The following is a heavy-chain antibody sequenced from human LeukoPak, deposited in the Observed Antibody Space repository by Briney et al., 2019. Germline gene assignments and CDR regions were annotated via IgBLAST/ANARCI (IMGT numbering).Heavy chain of an antibody. CDR1: RFTFSSYA. Sequence: GALRLSCAASRFTFSSYAMSWVRQAPGKGLEWVSGISGSGGSTYYADSVKGRFTISRDNAKNSLYLQMNSLRAEDTAVYYCARDSAGYYDFWSGPIIDYWGQGTLVTVSS. V-gene: IGHV3-23*01. J-gene: IGHJ4*02. CDR2: ISGSGGST. CDR3: ARDSAGYYDFWSGPIIDY. D-gene: IGHD3-3*01.